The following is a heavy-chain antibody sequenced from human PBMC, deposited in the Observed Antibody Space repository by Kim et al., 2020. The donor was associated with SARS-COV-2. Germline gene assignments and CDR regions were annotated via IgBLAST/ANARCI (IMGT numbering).Heavy chain of an antibody. Sequence: GGSLRLSCAASGFTFSSYAMSWVRQAPGKGLEWVSAISGSGGSTYYADSVKGRFTISRDNSKNTLYLQMNSLRAEDTAVYYCAKDHQGIGVRGVIIRGWFVPWGQGTLVTVSS. J-gene: IGHJ5*02. V-gene: IGHV3-23*01. CDR1: GFTFSSYA. CDR2: ISGSGGST. D-gene: IGHD3-10*01. CDR3: AKDHQGIGVRGVIIRGWFVP.